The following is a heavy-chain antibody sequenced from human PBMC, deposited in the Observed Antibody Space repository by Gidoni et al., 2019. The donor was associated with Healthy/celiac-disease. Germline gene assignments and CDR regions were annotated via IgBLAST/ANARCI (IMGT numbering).Heavy chain of an antibody. CDR3: ARLDVHYGSGSYYTPLDY. V-gene: IGHV5-51*01. Sequence: EVQLVQSGAAVKKPGESLKIPCKGSGYSFTSYWIGWVRQMPGKGLEWMGVIYPGDSDTRYSPSFQGQVTISADKSISTAYLQWSSLKASDTAMYYCARLDVHYGSGSYYTPLDYWGQGTLVTVSS. CDR2: IYPGDSDT. J-gene: IGHJ4*02. CDR1: GYSFTSYW. D-gene: IGHD3-10*01.